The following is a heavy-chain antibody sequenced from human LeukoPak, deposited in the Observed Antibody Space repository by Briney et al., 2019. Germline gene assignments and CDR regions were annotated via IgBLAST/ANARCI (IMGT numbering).Heavy chain of an antibody. CDR1: GGSIGNYF. D-gene: IGHD6-13*01. J-gene: IGHJ4*02. CDR2: IYYRGST. V-gene: IGHV4-59*01. Sequence: PSETLSLTCTVSGGSIGNYFWIWIRQPPGKGLEWIGYIYYRGSTNYNPSLKSRVTISVDTSKNQFSLKLSSVTAADTAVYYCAIYQVAAEYYIDYRGQGTLVTVSS. CDR3: AIYQVAAEYYIDY.